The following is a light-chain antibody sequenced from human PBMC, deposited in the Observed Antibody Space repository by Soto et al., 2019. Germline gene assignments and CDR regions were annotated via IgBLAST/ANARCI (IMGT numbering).Light chain of an antibody. CDR1: QSVTSNH. CDR3: QQYGSSPGT. J-gene: IGKJ1*01. Sequence: IVLTQSPGTLSLSPGERATLSCRASQSVTSNHLAWYQQKPGQAPRLLLFGASIRDTGIPDRFSGSGSGTDFTLTIRRLESEDFAVYYCQQYGSSPGTFGQGTKVDIK. V-gene: IGKV3-20*01. CDR2: GAS.